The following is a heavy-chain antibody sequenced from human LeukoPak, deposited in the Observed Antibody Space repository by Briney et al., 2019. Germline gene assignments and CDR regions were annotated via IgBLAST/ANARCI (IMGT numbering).Heavy chain of an antibody. CDR2: INPNSGGT. D-gene: IGHD2-21*01. CDR3: ARADRLHGGPYLIGP. V-gene: IGHV1-2*02. Sequence: GASVKVFCKSSGYSFTDYYMHWVRQAPGQGLEWMGWINPNSGGTSSAQKFQGRVTMTRDTSITTVYMEVNWLTSDDTAIYYCARADRLHGGPYLIGPWGQGTLVTVSS. CDR1: GYSFTDYY. J-gene: IGHJ5*02.